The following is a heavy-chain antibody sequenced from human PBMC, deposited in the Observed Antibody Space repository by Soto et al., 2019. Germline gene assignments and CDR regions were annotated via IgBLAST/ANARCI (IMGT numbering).Heavy chain of an antibody. J-gene: IGHJ4*02. CDR1: GYSFAGYW. CDR2: IDPSDSQT. V-gene: IGHV5-10-1*01. D-gene: IGHD3-22*01. CDR3: ARQIYDSDTGPNFQYYFDS. Sequence: ESQKISCKGSGYSFAGYWITCVRQKPGKGLEWMGRIDPSDSQTYYSPSFRGHVTISVTKSITTVFLQWSSLRASDTAMYYCARQIYDSDTGPNFQYYFDSWGQGTPVTVSS.